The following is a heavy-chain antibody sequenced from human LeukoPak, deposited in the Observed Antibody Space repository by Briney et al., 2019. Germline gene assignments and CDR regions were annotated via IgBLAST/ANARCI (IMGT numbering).Heavy chain of an antibody. CDR2: IYASGSA. J-gene: IGHJ6*03. CDR1: GGSISSYF. D-gene: IGHD5/OR15-5a*01. Sequence: PSETLSLTCSVSGGSISSYFWSWIRQPAGKGLEWIGRIYASGSANYNRSLKSRVTMSVDTSKNQFSLRLSSVTAADTAVYYCARDLRASYSYYYMDVWGRGTTVTVSS. CDR3: ARDLRASYSYYYMDV. V-gene: IGHV4-4*07.